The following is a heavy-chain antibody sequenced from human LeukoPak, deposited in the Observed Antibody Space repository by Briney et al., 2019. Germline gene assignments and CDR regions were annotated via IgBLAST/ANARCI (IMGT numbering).Heavy chain of an antibody. V-gene: IGHV1-2*02. J-gene: IGHJ4*02. Sequence: ASVKVSCKASGYTFTGYYMHWVRQAPGQGLEWMGWINPNSGGTNYAQKFQGRVTMTRDTSISTAYMELSRLRSDDTAVYYCARTLGRDILTGYYWGQGTLVTVSS. D-gene: IGHD3-9*01. CDR1: GYTFTGYY. CDR2: INPNSGGT. CDR3: ARTLGRDILTGYY.